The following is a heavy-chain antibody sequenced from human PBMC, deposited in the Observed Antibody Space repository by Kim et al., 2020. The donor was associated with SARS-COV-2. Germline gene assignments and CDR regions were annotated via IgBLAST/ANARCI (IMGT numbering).Heavy chain of an antibody. D-gene: IGHD3-10*01. CDR3: AGVTYYYGSAQDV. V-gene: IGHV1-69*13. J-gene: IGHJ6*02. Sequence: SVKVSCKASGGTFSSYAISWVRQAPGQGLEWMGGIIPIFGTANYAQKFQGRVTITADESTSTAYMELSSLRSEDTAVYYCAGVTYYYGSAQDVWGQGTTVTVSS. CDR2: IIPIFGTA. CDR1: GGTFSSYA.